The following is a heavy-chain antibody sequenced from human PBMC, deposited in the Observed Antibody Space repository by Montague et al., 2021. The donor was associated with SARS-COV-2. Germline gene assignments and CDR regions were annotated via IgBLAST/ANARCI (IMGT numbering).Heavy chain of an antibody. V-gene: IGHV4-30-2*06. CDR3: ARAASPRGAFDV. D-gene: IGHD3-10*01. Sequence: TLSLTCAVSGGSINSGGYSWSWIRQSPGKGLEWIGYTLHSGSTYYNPSLWSRVTISVDRSKSQFSLNLTSMTAADTTVYFCARAASPRGAFDVWGQGTVVTVSS. CDR1: GGSINSGGYS. J-gene: IGHJ3*01. CDR2: TLHSGST.